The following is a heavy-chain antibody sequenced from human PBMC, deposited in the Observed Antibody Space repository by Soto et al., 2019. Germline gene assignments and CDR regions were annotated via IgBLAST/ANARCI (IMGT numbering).Heavy chain of an antibody. V-gene: IGHV3-23*01. Sequence: GGSLRLSCAASGFTFSSYAMSWVRQAPGKGLEWVSAISGSGGSTYYADSVKGRFTISRDNSKNTLYLQMNSLRAEDTAVYYYAKVVTIFGVVPGQFDYWGQGTLVTVSS. CDR2: ISGSGGST. CDR1: GFTFSSYA. CDR3: AKVVTIFGVVPGQFDY. J-gene: IGHJ4*02. D-gene: IGHD3-3*01.